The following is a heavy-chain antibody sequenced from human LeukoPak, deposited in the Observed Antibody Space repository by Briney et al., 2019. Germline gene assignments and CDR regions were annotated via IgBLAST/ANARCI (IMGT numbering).Heavy chain of an antibody. CDR2: IYYSGST. J-gene: IGHJ6*02. D-gene: IGHD5-18*01. CDR3: ARGQPQYYYYGMDV. Sequence: SQTLSLTCTVSGGSISSGGYYWSWIRQHPGKGLELIGYIYYSGSTYYNPSLKSRVTISVDTSKNQFSLKLSSVTAADTAVYYCARGQPQYYYYGMDVWGQGTTVTVSS. V-gene: IGHV4-31*03. CDR1: GGSISSGGYY.